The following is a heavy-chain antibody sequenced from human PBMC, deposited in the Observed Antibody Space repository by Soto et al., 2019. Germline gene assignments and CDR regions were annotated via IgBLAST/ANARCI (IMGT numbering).Heavy chain of an antibody. J-gene: IGHJ6*02. D-gene: IGHD1-1*01. V-gene: IGHV3-74*03. CDR2: ANGDGSGM. CDR3: ARDERYGLDV. CDR1: DLTFGRRW. Sequence: GGSLRLSCEASDLTFGRRWMHWVRQAPGKGLEWVSHANGDGSGMTYADSVKGRFTISRDNARNTVFLQMNTLRAEDTAVYYCARDERYGLDVWGQGTTVTVSS.